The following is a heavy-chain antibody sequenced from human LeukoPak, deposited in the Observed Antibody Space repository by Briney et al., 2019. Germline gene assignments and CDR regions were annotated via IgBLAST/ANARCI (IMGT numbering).Heavy chain of an antibody. CDR2: MNPNSGNT. CDR3: ARAPPPLAPYDFWSGTTHYFDY. V-gene: IGHV1-8*03. J-gene: IGHJ4*02. Sequence: ASVKVSCKASGYTFTSYDINWVRQATGQGLEWMGWMNPNSGNTGYAQKFQGRVTITRNTSISTAYMGLSSLRSEDTAVYYCARAPPPLAPYDFWSGTTHYFDYWGQGTLVTVSS. CDR1: GYTFTSYD. D-gene: IGHD3-3*01.